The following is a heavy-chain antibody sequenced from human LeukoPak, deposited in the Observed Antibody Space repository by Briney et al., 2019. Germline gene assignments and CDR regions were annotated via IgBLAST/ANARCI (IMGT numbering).Heavy chain of an antibody. CDR3: ARLGDGGSGWYFDY. Sequence: PGGSLRLSCAASGFTLSNYGMHWVRQAPGKGLEWVAGIRHDESNKYYTDSVKGRFTISRDSSKNTLYLQMDSLRPEDTAVYYCARLGDGGSGWYFDYWGQGTLVTVSS. CDR1: GFTLSNYG. J-gene: IGHJ4*02. V-gene: IGHV3-33*01. CDR2: IRHDESNK. D-gene: IGHD6-19*01.